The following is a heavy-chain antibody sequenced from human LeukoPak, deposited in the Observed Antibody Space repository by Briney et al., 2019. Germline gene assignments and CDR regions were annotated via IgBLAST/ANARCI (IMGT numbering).Heavy chain of an antibody. D-gene: IGHD1-26*01. CDR3: ARVGATHFDY. Sequence: PSETPSLTCTVSGGSISSSSYYWGWIRQPPGKGLEWIGSIYYSGSTYYNPPLKSRVTISVDTSKNQFSLKLSSVTAADTAVYYCARVGATHFDYWGQGTLVTVSS. V-gene: IGHV4-39*01. J-gene: IGHJ4*02. CDR1: GGSISSSSYY. CDR2: IYYSGST.